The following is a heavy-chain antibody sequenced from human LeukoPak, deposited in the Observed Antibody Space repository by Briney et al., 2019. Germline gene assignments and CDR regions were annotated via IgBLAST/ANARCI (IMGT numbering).Heavy chain of an antibody. Sequence: PGGSLRLSCAASGFTFSDYYMSWIRQAPGKGLEWASYISSSGSTIYYADSVKGRFTISRDNAKNSLYLQMNSLRAEDTAVYYCASSPPPWYSSGWYRVYWGQGTLVTVSS. CDR1: GFTFSDYY. J-gene: IGHJ4*02. CDR2: ISSSGSTI. V-gene: IGHV3-11*01. D-gene: IGHD6-19*01. CDR3: ASSPPPWYSSGWYRVY.